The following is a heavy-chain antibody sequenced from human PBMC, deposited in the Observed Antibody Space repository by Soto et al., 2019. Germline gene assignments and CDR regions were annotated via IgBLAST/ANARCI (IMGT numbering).Heavy chain of an antibody. J-gene: IGHJ4*02. Sequence: QVQLVQSGAEVKKPGASVKVSCKASGYTFTSYGISWVRQAPGQGLEWMGWISAYNGNTNYAQKLQGRVTMTTDTSTSTAYMELRSLRSDDTAVYYCARDRSLLLWFGESPFDYWGPGTLVTVSS. CDR2: ISAYNGNT. D-gene: IGHD3-10*01. V-gene: IGHV1-18*04. CDR3: ARDRSLLLWFGESPFDY. CDR1: GYTFTSYG.